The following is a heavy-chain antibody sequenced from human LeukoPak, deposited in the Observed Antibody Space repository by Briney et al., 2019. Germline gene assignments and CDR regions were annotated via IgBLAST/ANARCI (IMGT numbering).Heavy chain of an antibody. CDR3: ARVDYGDYGDY. D-gene: IGHD4-17*01. CDR2: IKQDGSEK. J-gene: IGHJ4*02. CDR1: GFTFSSYR. V-gene: IGHV3-7*05. Sequence: GGALRLSCAASGFTFSSYRMSWVREAPGKGLEWVANIKQDGSEKYYVDSVKGRFTISRDNAKNSLYLQVNSLRAEDTAVYYCARVDYGDYGDYWGQGTLVTVSS.